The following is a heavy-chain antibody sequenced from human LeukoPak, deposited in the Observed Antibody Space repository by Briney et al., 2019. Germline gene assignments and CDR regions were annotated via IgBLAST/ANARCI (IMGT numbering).Heavy chain of an antibody. CDR1: GFSFEAYG. Sequence: GGSLRLSCAASGFSFEAYGMYWVRQAPGKGLEWVSGITWNSDDMAYADSVKGRFTISRDNAKNSLYQQMNSLRAEDTAVYYCARRRDFIDYWGQGTLVTVSS. J-gene: IGHJ4*02. CDR2: ITWNSDDM. D-gene: IGHD3/OR15-3a*01. V-gene: IGHV3-9*01. CDR3: ARRRDFIDY.